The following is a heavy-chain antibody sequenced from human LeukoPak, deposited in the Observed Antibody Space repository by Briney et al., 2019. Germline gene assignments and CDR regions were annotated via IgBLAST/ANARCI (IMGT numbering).Heavy chain of an antibody. D-gene: IGHD3-10*01. CDR1: GDSLRKSTFY. J-gene: IGHJ4*02. Sequence: SETLSLTCTVSGDSLRKSTFYWVWIRQPPGKGLEWIGSIYYSGGADYNPSLQSRVTISVDTSKNEFSLKVRSVTAADTAVYYCARHNRLLLWFGEVTIFFDYWGQGTLVTVSS. CDR3: ARHNRLLLWFGEVTIFFDY. CDR2: IYYSGGA. V-gene: IGHV4-39*07.